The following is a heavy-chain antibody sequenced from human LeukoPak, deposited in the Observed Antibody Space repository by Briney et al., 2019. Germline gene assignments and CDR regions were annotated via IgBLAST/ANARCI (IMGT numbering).Heavy chain of an antibody. J-gene: IGHJ4*02. CDR3: AKGGKWDVTPFDY. Sequence: QFGGSLRLSCAASGFTFSSYAMSWVRQAPGKELEWVSTISGGGGSTYYADSVKGRFTISRDNSKNTLYLQVNSLRAEDTAVYYCAKGGKWDVTPFDYWGQGTLVTVSS. V-gene: IGHV3-23*01. CDR2: ISGGGGST. CDR1: GFTFSSYA. D-gene: IGHD1-26*01.